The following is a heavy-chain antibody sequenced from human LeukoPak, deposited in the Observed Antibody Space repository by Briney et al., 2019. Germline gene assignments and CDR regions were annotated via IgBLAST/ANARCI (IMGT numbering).Heavy chain of an antibody. J-gene: IGHJ4*02. CDR1: GYTFTNYL. Sequence: ASVKVSCKSSGYTFTNYLLHWVRQAPGQGLEWVGRIAPSVDTTNYAQKFRDRVAMTRDTSTSTVYMELSSLRSEDTAVYYCVREESGGYFDYWGQGTLVTASS. D-gene: IGHD2-8*02. CDR2: IAPSVDTT. V-gene: IGHV1-46*01. CDR3: VREESGGYFDY.